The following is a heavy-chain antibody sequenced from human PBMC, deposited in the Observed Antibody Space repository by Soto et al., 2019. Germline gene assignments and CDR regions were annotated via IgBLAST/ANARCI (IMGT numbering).Heavy chain of an antibody. CDR2: IYYSGST. V-gene: IGHV4-31*03. CDR1: GGSISSGGYY. CDR3: YGGRYYYDSSGYYHPDPQH. Sequence: SETLSLTCTVSGGSISSGGYYWSWIRQHPGKGLEWIGYIYYSGSTYYNPSLKSRVTISVDTSKNQFSLKLSSVTAADTAVYYCYGGRYYYDSSGYYHPDPQHWGQGTLVTVSS. J-gene: IGHJ1*01. D-gene: IGHD3-22*01.